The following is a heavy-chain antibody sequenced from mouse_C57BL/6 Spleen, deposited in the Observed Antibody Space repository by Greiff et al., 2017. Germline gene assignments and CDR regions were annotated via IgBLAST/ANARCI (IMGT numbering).Heavy chain of an antibody. D-gene: IGHD2-12*01. V-gene: IGHV1-80*01. Sequence: QVQLQQSGAELVKPGASVKISCKASGYAFSSYWMNWVKQRPGKGLEWIGQIYPGDGDTNYNGKFKGKATLTADKSSSTAYMQLSSLTSEDSAVYFCARDDYSYAMDYWGQGTSVTVSS. CDR1: GYAFSSYW. CDR2: IYPGDGDT. J-gene: IGHJ4*01. CDR3: ARDDYSYAMDY.